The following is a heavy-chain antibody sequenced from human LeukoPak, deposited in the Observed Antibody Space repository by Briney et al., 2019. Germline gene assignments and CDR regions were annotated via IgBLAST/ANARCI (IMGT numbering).Heavy chain of an antibody. CDR2: ISSSGSTI. J-gene: IGHJ6*03. CDR3: ARDPYSGNYGAYYHYYMDV. Sequence: PGGSLRLSCAASGFTFSSYEMNWVRQAPGKGLEWVSYISSSGSTIYYADSVKGRFTISRDNAKNSLYLQMDSLRVEDTAEYYCARDPYSGNYGAYYHYYMDVWGKGTTVTVSS. CDR1: GFTFSSYE. D-gene: IGHD1-26*01. V-gene: IGHV3-48*03.